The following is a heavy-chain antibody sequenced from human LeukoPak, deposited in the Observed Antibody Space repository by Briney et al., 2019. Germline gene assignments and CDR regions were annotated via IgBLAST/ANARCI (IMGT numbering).Heavy chain of an antibody. D-gene: IGHD2-2*02. V-gene: IGHV3-23*01. J-gene: IGHJ6*02. CDR2: ISGSGGST. CDR3: AKSAPDCRFGSSTSCYTIGYYYYYYGMDV. Sequence: GGSLRLSCAASGFTFSSYAMSWVRQAPGKGLEWVSAISGSGGSTYYADSVKGRFTISRDNSKNTLYLQMNSLRAEDTAVYYCAKSAPDCRFGSSTSCYTIGYYYYYYGMDVWGQGTTVTVSS. CDR1: GFTFSSYA.